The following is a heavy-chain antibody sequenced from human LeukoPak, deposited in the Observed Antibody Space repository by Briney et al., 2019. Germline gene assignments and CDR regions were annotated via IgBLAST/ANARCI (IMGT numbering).Heavy chain of an antibody. CDR1: GDSVSRNSAA. J-gene: IGHJ6*02. D-gene: IGHD2/OR15-2a*01. CDR3: ARGAFLAYYYSYGMDV. Sequence: SQTLTLTCAISGDSVSRNSAAWNWIRQSPSRGLEWLGRTYYRSKWYNDYAVSVKSRITINPDTSKNQFPLQLNSVTPEDTAVYYCARGAFLAYYYSYGMDVWGQGTTVTVSS. V-gene: IGHV6-1*01. CDR2: TYYRSKWYN.